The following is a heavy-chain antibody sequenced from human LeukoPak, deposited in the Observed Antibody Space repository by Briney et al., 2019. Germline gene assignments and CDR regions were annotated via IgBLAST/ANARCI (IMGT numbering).Heavy chain of an antibody. Sequence: PGGSLRLSCAASGFTFSSYAMHWVRQAPGKGLEWVAVISYDGSNKYYADSVKGRFTISRDNSQNTLYLQMNSLRAEDTAIYYCAKDMGSRATNLDYWGQGTLVTVSS. D-gene: IGHD1-26*01. CDR3: AKDMGSRATNLDY. V-gene: IGHV3-30-3*01. J-gene: IGHJ4*02. CDR2: ISYDGSNK. CDR1: GFTFSSYA.